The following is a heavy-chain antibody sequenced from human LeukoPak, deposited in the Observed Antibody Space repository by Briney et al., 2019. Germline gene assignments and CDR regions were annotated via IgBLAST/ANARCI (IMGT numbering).Heavy chain of an antibody. J-gene: IGHJ4*02. CDR3: ARGHSSGYLYYFDY. V-gene: IGHV3-20*01. CDR1: GFTFDDYG. D-gene: IGHD3-22*01. Sequence: GGSLRLSCAASGFTFDDYGISWVRQAPGKGLEWVSGINWNGGTTGYADSVKGRFTISRDNAKNSLYLQMNSLRAEDTALYHCARGHSSGYLYYFDYWGQGTLVTVSS. CDR2: INWNGGTT.